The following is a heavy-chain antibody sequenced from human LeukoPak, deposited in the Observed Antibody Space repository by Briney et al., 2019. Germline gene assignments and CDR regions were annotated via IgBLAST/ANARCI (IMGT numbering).Heavy chain of an antibody. V-gene: IGHV3-23*01. Sequence: GGSLRLSCAASGFTFSSYAMSRVRQAPGKGLEWVSAISGSGGSTYYADSVKGRFTISRDNSKNTLYLQMNSLRAEDTAVYYCAKAPSSGWYFFDYWGQGTLVTVSS. CDR2: ISGSGGST. D-gene: IGHD6-19*01. CDR1: GFTFSSYA. J-gene: IGHJ4*02. CDR3: AKAPSSGWYFFDY.